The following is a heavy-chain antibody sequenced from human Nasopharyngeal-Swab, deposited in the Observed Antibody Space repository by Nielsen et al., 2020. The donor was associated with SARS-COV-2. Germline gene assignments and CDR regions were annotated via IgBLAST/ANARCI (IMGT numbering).Heavy chain of an antibody. V-gene: IGHV4-39*01. CDR3: ARQRPHSTGDKKGFDF. CDR1: GDSITSSSYS. J-gene: IGHJ4*02. CDR2: VINHGTP. Sequence: SETLSLTCIVSGDSITSSSYSWGWIRQPPGKGLEYIGSVINHGTPDYNPSLKSRVSMSVDTSKNQFSRNLNSVTAADAAVYFCARQRPHSTGDKKGFDFWGQGTLVTVSS. D-gene: IGHD7-27*01.